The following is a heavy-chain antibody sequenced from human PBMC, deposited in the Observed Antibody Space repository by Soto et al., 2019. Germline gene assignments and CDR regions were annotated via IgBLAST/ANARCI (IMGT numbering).Heavy chain of an antibody. CDR3: ARGLPTMDV. J-gene: IGHJ6*02. CDR1: GYTFTSYA. V-gene: IGHV1-18*01. Sequence: QVQLVQSGAEVKKPGASVKVSCKASGYTFTSYAISWVRQAPGQGLEWMGWIRADNGNTKYSQKLQGRVTMTTDTASVTATMQLTSQRSDDTAVTDCARGLPTMDVWGQGTTVTVSS. CDR2: IRADNGNT.